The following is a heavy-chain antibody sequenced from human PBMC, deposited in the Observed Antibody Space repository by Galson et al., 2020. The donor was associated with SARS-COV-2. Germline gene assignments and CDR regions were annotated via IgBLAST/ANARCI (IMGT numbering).Heavy chain of an antibody. CDR1: GFSFSTYS. CDR3: TRHSSVDY. V-gene: IGHV3-74*01. CDR2: INSYGNNT. Sequence: GGSLRLSCAASGFSFSTYSMHWVRQAPGKGLVWVSRINSYGNNTNYADSVRGRITVSRDNAKNVLYLQMNSLRAEDTAVYYCTRHSSVDYWGQGTLVTVSP. J-gene: IGHJ4*02. D-gene: IGHD3-22*01.